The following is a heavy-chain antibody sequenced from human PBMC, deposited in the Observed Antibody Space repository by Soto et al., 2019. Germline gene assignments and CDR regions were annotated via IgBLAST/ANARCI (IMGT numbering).Heavy chain of an antibody. CDR2: IIPIFGTA. CDR1: GGTFSSYA. CDR3: AGESRYCSGGSCYFLPGIDY. V-gene: IGHV1-69*12. D-gene: IGHD2-15*01. Sequence: QVQLVQSGAEVKKPGSSVKVSCKASGGTFSSYAIGWVRQAPGQGLEWMGGIIPIFGTANYAQKFQGGVTITADGSTGTAYMELSSLRSEDTAVYYCAGESRYCSGGSCYFLPGIDYWGQGTLVTVSS. J-gene: IGHJ4*02.